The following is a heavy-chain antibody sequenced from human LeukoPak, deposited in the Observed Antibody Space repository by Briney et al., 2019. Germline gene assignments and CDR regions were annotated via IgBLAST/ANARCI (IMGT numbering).Heavy chain of an antibody. CDR3: ARISGSYASQFFDY. Sequence: PGGSLRLSCAASGFTFSSYWMSWVRQAPGKGLEWVANIKQDGSEKYYVDSVKGRFTISRDNAKNSLYLQMNSLRAEDTAVYYCARISGSYASQFFDYWGQGTLVTVSS. CDR2: IKQDGSEK. D-gene: IGHD1-26*01. CDR1: GFTFSSYW. J-gene: IGHJ4*02. V-gene: IGHV3-7*01.